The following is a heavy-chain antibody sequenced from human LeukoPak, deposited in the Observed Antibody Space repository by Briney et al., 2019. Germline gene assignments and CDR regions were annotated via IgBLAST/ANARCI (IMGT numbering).Heavy chain of an antibody. V-gene: IGHV1-18*01. D-gene: IGHD3-22*01. CDR2: ISGYNGDT. Sequence: GASVKVSCKXSGYTFTSYGVSWVRQAPGQGLEWMGWISGYNGDTDYAQKFQGRVTMTTDTSTSTAYMDLRSLRSDDTAVYYCARTYYYETTGYPGYLDDWGQGTLLTVSS. CDR3: ARTYYYETTGYPGYLDD. J-gene: IGHJ4*02. CDR1: GYTFTSYG.